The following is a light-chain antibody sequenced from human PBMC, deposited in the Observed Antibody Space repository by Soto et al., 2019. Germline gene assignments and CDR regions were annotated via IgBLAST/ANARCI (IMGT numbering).Light chain of an antibody. CDR3: QQYVTSSPRT. CDR2: DAS. J-gene: IGKJ1*01. V-gene: IGKV3-20*01. Sequence: EFVLTQSPGTLSLSPVERATLSCRASQTVRNNYLAWYQQKPGQAPRLLIYDASSRATGIPDRFSGSGSGTDFTLTITRLEPEDFAVYYCQQYVTSSPRTFGQGTKVDI. CDR1: QTVRNNY.